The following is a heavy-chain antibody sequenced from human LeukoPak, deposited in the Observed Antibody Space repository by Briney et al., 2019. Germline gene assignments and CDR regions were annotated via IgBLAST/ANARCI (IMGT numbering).Heavy chain of an antibody. CDR1: GGSISSGSYH. V-gene: IGHV4-61*02. J-gene: IGHJ5*02. Sequence: SQTLSLTCTVSGGSISSGSYHWTWIRQPAGKGLEYIGRIHASGSTNYNPSLKSRVTISLDTSKNQFSLNLSSVTAADTAVYYCARQCFTTFGVPPNWFDPWGQGTLVTVSS. CDR3: ARQCFTTFGVPPNWFDP. CDR2: IHASGST. D-gene: IGHD3-3*01.